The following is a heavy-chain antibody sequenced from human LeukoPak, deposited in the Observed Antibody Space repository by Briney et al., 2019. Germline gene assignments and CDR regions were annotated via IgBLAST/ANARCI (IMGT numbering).Heavy chain of an antibody. D-gene: IGHD1-26*01. CDR2: IYYSGST. V-gene: IGHV4-39*07. J-gene: IGHJ4*02. Sequence: SETLSLTCTVSGGSISSGGYYWSWIRQHPGKGLEWIGSIYYSGSTYYNPSLKSRVTISVDTSKNQFSLKLSSVTAADTAVYYCAGARELTGYYFDYWGQGTLVTVSS. CDR1: GGSISSGGYY. CDR3: AGARELTGYYFDY.